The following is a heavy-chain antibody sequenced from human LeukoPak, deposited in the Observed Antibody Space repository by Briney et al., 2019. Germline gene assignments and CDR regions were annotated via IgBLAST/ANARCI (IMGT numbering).Heavy chain of an antibody. D-gene: IGHD3-10*01. J-gene: IGHJ5*02. CDR2: ISAYNGNT. Sequence: GASVKVSCKASGYTFTGYYMHWVRQAPGQGLEWMGWISAYNGNTNYAQKLQGRVTMTTDTSTSTAYMELRSLRSDDTAVYYCARDPGSPRNWFDPWGQGTLVTVSS. CDR1: GYTFTGYY. V-gene: IGHV1-18*04. CDR3: ARDPGSPRNWFDP.